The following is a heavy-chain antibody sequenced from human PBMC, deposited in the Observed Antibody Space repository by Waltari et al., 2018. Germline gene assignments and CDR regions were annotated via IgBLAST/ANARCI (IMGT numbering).Heavy chain of an antibody. CDR1: GYSTSSGYY. Sequence: QVQLQESGPGLVKPSETLSLHCTASGYSTSSGYYWGWIRQPPGKGLEWIGSIYFSGSTYYNPSLKSRVTISVDTSKNQFSLKLSSVTAADTAVYYCARDPGYYDTSGYPAYFDYWGQGTLVTVSS. CDR3: ARDPGYYDTSGYPAYFDY. CDR2: IYFSGST. V-gene: IGHV4-38-2*02. D-gene: IGHD3-22*01. J-gene: IGHJ4*02.